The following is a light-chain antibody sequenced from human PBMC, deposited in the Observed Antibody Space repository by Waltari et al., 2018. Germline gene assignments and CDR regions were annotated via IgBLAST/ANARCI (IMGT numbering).Light chain of an antibody. CDR1: QSVSSN. J-gene: IGKJ1*01. CDR3: QQYNNWPPWT. Sequence: EIVMTQSPATLSVSPGERATLSCRASQSVSSNLAWYQQKPGQAPRLLIYGASTRATCIPARFSGSGSETEFTLTVSSMQSEDFAVYYCQQYNNWPPWTFGQGTKVEI. V-gene: IGKV3-15*01. CDR2: GAS.